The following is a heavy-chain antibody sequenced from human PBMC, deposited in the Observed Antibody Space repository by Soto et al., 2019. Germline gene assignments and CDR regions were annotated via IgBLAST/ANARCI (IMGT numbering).Heavy chain of an antibody. Sequence: QVQLQESGPGLVKPSETLSLTCTVSGGSISSYYWSWIRQPPGKGLEWIGYIYYRGSTNYNPSLKSRVTISVDTSKNQFSLKLSSVTAADTAVYYCARRWGGTVDYWGQGTLVTVSS. CDR3: ARRWGGTVDY. CDR1: GGSISSYY. V-gene: IGHV4-59*01. D-gene: IGHD2-21*01. J-gene: IGHJ4*02. CDR2: IYYRGST.